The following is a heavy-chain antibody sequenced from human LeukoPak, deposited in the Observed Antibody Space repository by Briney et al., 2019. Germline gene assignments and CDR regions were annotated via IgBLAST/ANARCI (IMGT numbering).Heavy chain of an antibody. CDR3: ARDLRGGIVVAGLDY. Sequence: GGSLRLSCAASGFTFSSYWMSWVRQAPGKGLEWVANIKQDGSEKYYVDSVKGRFTISRDNAKNSLYLQMNSLRAEDTAVYYCARDLRGGIVVAGLDYWGQGTLVTVSS. J-gene: IGHJ4*02. D-gene: IGHD3-22*01. V-gene: IGHV3-7*01. CDR1: GFTFSSYW. CDR2: IKQDGSEK.